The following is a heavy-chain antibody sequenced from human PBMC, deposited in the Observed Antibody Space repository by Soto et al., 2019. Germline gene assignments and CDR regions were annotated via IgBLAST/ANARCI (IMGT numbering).Heavy chain of an antibody. CDR3: ARGGYGEMRKLDP. Sequence: ASVKVSCEASGYTFTGYYMHWVRQAPGQGLEWMGWINPNSGGTNYAQKFQGWVTMTRDTSISTAYMELSRLRSDDTAVYYCARGGYGEMRKLDPWGQGTLVTVSS. D-gene: IGHD5-18*01. CDR2: INPNSGGT. V-gene: IGHV1-2*04. J-gene: IGHJ5*02. CDR1: GYTFTGYY.